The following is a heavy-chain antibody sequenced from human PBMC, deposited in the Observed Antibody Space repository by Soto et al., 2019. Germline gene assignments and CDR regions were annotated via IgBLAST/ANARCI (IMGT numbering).Heavy chain of an antibody. Sequence: PGGSLRLSCAASGFTFSSYGMHWVRQAPGKGLEWVAVISYDGSNKYYADSVKGRFTISRDNSKNTLYLQMNSLRAEDTAVYYCAKEIRCGYCSSTSFYFDYWGQGTLVTVSS. CDR1: GFTFSSYG. V-gene: IGHV3-30*18. CDR2: ISYDGSNK. D-gene: IGHD2-2*03. J-gene: IGHJ4*02. CDR3: AKEIRCGYCSSTSFYFDY.